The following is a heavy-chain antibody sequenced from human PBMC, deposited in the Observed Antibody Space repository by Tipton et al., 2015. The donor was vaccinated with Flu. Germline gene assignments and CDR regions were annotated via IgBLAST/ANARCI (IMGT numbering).Heavy chain of an antibody. J-gene: IGHJ4*02. V-gene: IGHV4-59*01. CDR2: ISYSGST. CDR1: GGSISSYY. Sequence: TLSLTCTVSGGSISSYYWSWIRQPPGKGLEWIGYISYSGSTIYNPSLKSRVTISIDTSKNQFSVKLSSVTPADTAVYYCERLPLALSSFDYWGQGTLVTVSS. CDR3: ERLPLALSSFDY.